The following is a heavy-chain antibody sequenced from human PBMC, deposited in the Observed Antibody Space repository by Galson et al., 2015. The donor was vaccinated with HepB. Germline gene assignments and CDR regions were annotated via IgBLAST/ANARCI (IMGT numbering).Heavy chain of an antibody. CDR1: SGPISSSDYY. CDR3: ARAAGDSSTYANDF. J-gene: IGHJ4*02. D-gene: IGHD5-18*01. CDR2: VYYTGNT. V-gene: IGHV4-39*07. Sequence: ETLSLTCTVSSGPISSSDYYWVWVRQAPGKGLEWIGSVYYTGNTYYKSSLKSRVTISLDMSKNQFSLKVTSVTAADTAVYYCARAAGDSSTYANDFWGQGTQVTVSS.